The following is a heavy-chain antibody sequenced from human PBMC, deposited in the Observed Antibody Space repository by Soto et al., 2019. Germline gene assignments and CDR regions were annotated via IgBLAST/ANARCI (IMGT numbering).Heavy chain of an antibody. V-gene: IGHV3-23*01. D-gene: IGHD4-17*01. J-gene: IGHJ2*01. CDR1: GFTFSIYA. Sequence: EVQLLESGGGLVQPGGSLRLSCAASGFTFSIYAMNGVRQAPGKGLEWVSVISGSGGSTYYADSVKGRFTISSDNSKTTLYLQMNSLRAEDPAVYYCARRTVGWYFDLWGRGTLVTVSS. CDR2: ISGSGGST. CDR3: ARRTVGWYFDL.